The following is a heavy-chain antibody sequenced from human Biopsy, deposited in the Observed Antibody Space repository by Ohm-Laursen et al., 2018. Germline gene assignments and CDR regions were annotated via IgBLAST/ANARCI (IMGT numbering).Heavy chain of an antibody. CDR1: GVSINGGRYY. CDR3: ARLGSGDYFPTFFDF. D-gene: IGHD5-12*01. CDR2: IFYSANT. J-gene: IGHJ4*02. V-gene: IGHV4-31*03. Sequence: SQTLSLTCPVSGVSINGGRYYWNWIRHHPGKGLKWIGNIFYSANTYYNPSLKSRVTISVDTSKNQFSLKLSSVTAADTAVYYCARLGSGDYFPTFFDFWGQGALVTVSS.